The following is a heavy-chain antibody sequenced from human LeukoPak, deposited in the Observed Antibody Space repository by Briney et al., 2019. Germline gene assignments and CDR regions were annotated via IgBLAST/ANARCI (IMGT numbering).Heavy chain of an antibody. D-gene: IGHD2-2*02. V-gene: IGHV3-74*01. Sequence: GGSLRLSCVASGFTFSNYWMHWVRQAPGKGLVWISRINSDGTTTNYADSVKGRLTISRDNAKNMLYLQMNSPRVEDTAVYYCVATYLYAMDVWGKGTTVTVSS. CDR1: GFTFSNYW. CDR2: INSDGTTT. J-gene: IGHJ6*04. CDR3: VATYLYAMDV.